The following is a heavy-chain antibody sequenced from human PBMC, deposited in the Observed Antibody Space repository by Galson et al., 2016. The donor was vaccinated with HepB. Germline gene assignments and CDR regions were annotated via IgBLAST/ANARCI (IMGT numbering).Heavy chain of an antibody. V-gene: IGHV4-34*01. CDR1: GASFSGYF. CDR3: ARPCSGDECDY. J-gene: IGHJ4*02. Sequence: SETLSLTCAVYGASFSGYFLTCIRQPPGQGLEWIGEINHSGSTNYNASLKSRVTISVDTSKNQFSLMVSSVTAADTAVYYCARPCSGDECDYWGQGTLVTVSS. D-gene: IGHD5-12*01. CDR2: INHSGST.